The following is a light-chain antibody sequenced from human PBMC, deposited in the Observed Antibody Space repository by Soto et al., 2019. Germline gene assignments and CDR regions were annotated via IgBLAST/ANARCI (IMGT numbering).Light chain of an antibody. Sequence: EVVLTQSPGTLSLSPGERATLSCRTSQSISNSYLAWYQQKPGQAPRLLIYGASSRATGIPDRFSGSGSGTDFTLTISRLEPEDFAVYYCQQYNNWPLALTFGGGTKVDIK. CDR3: QQYNNWPLALT. CDR1: QSISNSY. J-gene: IGKJ4*01. V-gene: IGKV3-20*01. CDR2: GAS.